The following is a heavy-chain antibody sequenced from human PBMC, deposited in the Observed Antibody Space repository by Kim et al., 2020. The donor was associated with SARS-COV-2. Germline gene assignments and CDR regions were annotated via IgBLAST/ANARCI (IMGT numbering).Heavy chain of an antibody. J-gene: IGHJ4*02. CDR3: ARAHTIFGVVIGHDY. Sequence: ASVKGRYTISRDDSKNSVYLQMNSLKTEDTAVYYCARAHTIFGVVIGHDYWGQGTLVTVSS. D-gene: IGHD3-3*01. V-gene: IGHV3-72*01.